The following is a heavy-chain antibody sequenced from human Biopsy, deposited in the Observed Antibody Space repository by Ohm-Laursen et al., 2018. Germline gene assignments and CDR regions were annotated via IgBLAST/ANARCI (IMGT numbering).Heavy chain of an antibody. CDR3: ARGIGGGRAFDM. Sequence: SLRLSCSASGFTFSSHAMTWVRQAPGKGLAWVSYITSSSTYINYVDSVKGRFTISRDNAENSLYLQMNSLRAEDTAVYYCARGIGGGRAFDMWGQGTMVTVSS. D-gene: IGHD3-10*01. V-gene: IGHV3-21*05. CDR2: ITSSSTYI. CDR1: GFTFSSHA. J-gene: IGHJ3*02.